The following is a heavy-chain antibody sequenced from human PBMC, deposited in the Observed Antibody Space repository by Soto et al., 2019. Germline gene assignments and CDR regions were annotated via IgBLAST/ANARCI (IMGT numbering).Heavy chain of an antibody. Sequence: QITLKESGPTLVKPTQTLTLTCTFSGFSLRTRGVAVGGIRQPPGQALEWLVVVYWDDDKRYSPSLRSRLTVTKDSSKTQVVHTVSNIEPVDTATYCCVHRRGSIVDYWGQRTLVTVSS. CDR2: VYWDDDK. V-gene: IGHV2-5*02. CDR1: GFSLRTRGVA. CDR3: VHRRGSIVDY. D-gene: IGHD6-13*01. J-gene: IGHJ4*02.